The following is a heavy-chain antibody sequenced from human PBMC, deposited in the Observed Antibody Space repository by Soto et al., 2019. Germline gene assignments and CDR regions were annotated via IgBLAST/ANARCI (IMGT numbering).Heavy chain of an antibody. D-gene: IGHD3-3*01. CDR2: IWYDGSNK. V-gene: IGHV3-33*01. Sequence: QVQLVESGGGVVQPGRSLRLSCAASGFTFSSYGMHWVRQAPGKGLEWVAVIWYDGSNKYYAGSVKGRFTISRDNSKNTLYLQMNSLRAEDTAVYYCARDRPIGVVLGGWFDPWGQGTLVTVSS. J-gene: IGHJ5*02. CDR1: GFTFSSYG. CDR3: ARDRPIGVVLGGWFDP.